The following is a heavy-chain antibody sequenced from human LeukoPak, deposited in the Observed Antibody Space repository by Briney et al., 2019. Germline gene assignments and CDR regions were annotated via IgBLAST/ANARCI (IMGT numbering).Heavy chain of an antibody. J-gene: IGHJ4*02. V-gene: IGHV3-7*03. CDR2: IKRDGSEK. D-gene: IGHD2-2*02. Sequence: GVSLRLSCAASGFAFSTYWMSWVRQAPGKGLECVANIKRDGSEKYYVGSVKGRFTIFRDDAKSSLYLQMNSLRAEDTAVYFCARVYTGNRWHFDYWGQGTLVTVSS. CDR1: GFAFSTYW. CDR3: ARVYTGNRWHFDY.